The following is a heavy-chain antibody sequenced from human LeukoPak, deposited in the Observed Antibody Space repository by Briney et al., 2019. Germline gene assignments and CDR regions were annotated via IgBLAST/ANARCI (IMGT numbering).Heavy chain of an antibody. CDR1: EFTFSNYW. CDR2: TNQDGSKN. CDR3: ATTVAGYPDDYFDY. V-gene: IGHV3-7*01. Sequence: GGSLRLSCAASEFTFSNYWMSWVRQAPGKGLERVAHTNQDGSKNYYVDSVRGRFTISRDNAKNSPYLQMNSLRAEDTAVYYCATTVAGYPDDYFDYWGQGTLVTVSS. D-gene: IGHD6-19*01. J-gene: IGHJ4*02.